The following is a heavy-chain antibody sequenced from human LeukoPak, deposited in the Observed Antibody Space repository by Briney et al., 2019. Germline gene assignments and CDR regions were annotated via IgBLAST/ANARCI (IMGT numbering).Heavy chain of an antibody. J-gene: IGHJ4*02. Sequence: PSDTLSLTCSVSGVSISDYHWIWIRQPPAKGLEWMGYFSYSGSLVYHPSLKSRVTMSVDTSKNQLSLRLISVAAADTAVYYCARMYSGTSYYFDFWGQGTLVTVSP. V-gene: IGHV4-59*07. CDR1: GVSISDYH. D-gene: IGHD1-26*01. CDR2: FSYSGSL. CDR3: ARMYSGTSYYFDF.